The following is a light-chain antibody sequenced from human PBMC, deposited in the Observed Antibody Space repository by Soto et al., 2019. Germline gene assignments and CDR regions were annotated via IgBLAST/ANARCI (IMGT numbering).Light chain of an antibody. V-gene: IGKV3-20*01. J-gene: IGKJ1*01. CDR1: QSVSSSY. Sequence: EIVLTQSPGTLSLSLGERATLSCRASQSVSSSYLAWYQQKPGQAPRLLIYGASSRATGIPDRFSGSGSGTDFTLTISRLEPEDFAVYYCQQYGSSLTWTFGQGTKVAIK. CDR3: QQYGSSLTWT. CDR2: GAS.